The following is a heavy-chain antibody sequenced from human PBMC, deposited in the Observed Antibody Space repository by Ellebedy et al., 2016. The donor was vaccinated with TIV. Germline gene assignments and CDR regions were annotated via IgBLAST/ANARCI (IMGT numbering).Heavy chain of an antibody. CDR1: GASISSYY. CDR3: ARGGASSKYFDY. J-gene: IGHJ4*02. V-gene: IGHV4-59*01. CDR2: IFHTGDT. Sequence: MPSETLSLTCTVSGASISSYYWSWIRQPPGKGLEWIGFIFHTGDTTYSPSLKSRVAISLDTSKNQFSLKLTSVTDADTAVYYCARGGASSKYFDYWGLGTLVTVSS.